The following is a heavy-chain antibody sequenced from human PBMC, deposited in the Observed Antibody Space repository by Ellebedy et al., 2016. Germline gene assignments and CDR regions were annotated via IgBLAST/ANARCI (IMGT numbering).Heavy chain of an antibody. V-gene: IGHV4-39*07. CDR1: GGSISSSSYY. D-gene: IGHD3-10*01. J-gene: IGHJ5*01. CDR2: SYYSGST. CDR3: ARNNYTSGT. Sequence: SETLSLTCTVSGGSISSSSYYWGWIRQPPGKGLEWVGSSYYSGSTHYNPSLQSRVTISADTSKNQFSLKLTSVTAADTAVYYCARNNYTSGTWGQGTLVTVSS.